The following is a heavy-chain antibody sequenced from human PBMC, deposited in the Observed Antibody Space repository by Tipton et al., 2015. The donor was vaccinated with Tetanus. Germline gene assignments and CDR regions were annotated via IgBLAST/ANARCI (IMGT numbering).Heavy chain of an antibody. V-gene: IGHV4-39*01. CDR2: IYHSGTT. D-gene: IGHD2-21*02. CDR3: ARLSSTANDAHAFDI. CDR1: GDSISRSSSY. J-gene: IGHJ3*02. Sequence: TLSLTCTVSGDSISRSSSYWGWIRQPPGRRLEWIGSIYHSGTTYYKPSLRSRVTMSVDTSKIQFSLKLSSVTAADTAVYYCARLSSTANDAHAFDIWGQGTMVTVSS.